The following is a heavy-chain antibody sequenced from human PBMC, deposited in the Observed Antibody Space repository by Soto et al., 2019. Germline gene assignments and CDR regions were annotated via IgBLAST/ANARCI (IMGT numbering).Heavy chain of an antibody. Sequence: EVQLVQSGGGLVQPGGSLRLSCAASGFMFDKYWMSWVRQAPGKALEWVANIKQDGTEKFYVDSVKGRFTISRDNAKSSLYLQMNSLRAEDTAVYYCARDDFYESSVNDAFDIWGQGTMVTVS. CDR3: ARDDFYESSVNDAFDI. D-gene: IGHD3-22*01. CDR2: IKQDGTEK. CDR1: GFMFDKYW. V-gene: IGHV3-7*05. J-gene: IGHJ3*02.